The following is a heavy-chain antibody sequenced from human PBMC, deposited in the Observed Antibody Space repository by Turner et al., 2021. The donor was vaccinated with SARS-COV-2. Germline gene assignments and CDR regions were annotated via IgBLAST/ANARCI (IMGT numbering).Heavy chain of an antibody. D-gene: IGHD3-10*01. CDR1: GFPVSSNY. V-gene: IGHV3-53*01. CDR2: IYSDGST. J-gene: IGHJ4*02. CDR3: ARDRGGYSDY. Sequence: VQLVESGVGLIQPGGSLSLSCAASGFPVSSNYMSWARQDRGKGLGWVSVIYSDGSTYYADSVKGRFTISRDNSKNTLYIQMNSLGAEDTAVYYCARDRGGYSDYWGQGTLVTVSS.